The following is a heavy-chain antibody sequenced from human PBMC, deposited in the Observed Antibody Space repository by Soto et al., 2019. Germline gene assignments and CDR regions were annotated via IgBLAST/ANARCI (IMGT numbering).Heavy chain of an antibody. CDR2: ISGSGGST. V-gene: IGHV3-23*01. CDR1: GFTFRSYA. D-gene: IGHD4-17*01. J-gene: IGHJ4*02. Sequence: GGSLRLSCAASGFTFRSYAMSWVRQAPGKGLEWVSAISGSGGSTYYADSVKGRFTISRDNSKNTLYLQMNSLRAEDTAVYYCAKEGETTVTTISSWGFYFDYWGQGTLVTVSS. CDR3: AKEGETTVTTISSWGFYFDY.